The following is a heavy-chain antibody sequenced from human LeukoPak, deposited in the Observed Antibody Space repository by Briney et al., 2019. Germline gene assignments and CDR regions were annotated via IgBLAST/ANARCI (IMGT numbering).Heavy chain of an antibody. CDR1: GGSISSYY. D-gene: IGHD6-19*01. CDR3: ARGPPSTYSSGWYDY. J-gene: IGHJ4*02. CDR2: IYYSGST. Sequence: PSETLSLTCTVSGGSISSYYWSWIRQPPGKGLEWIGYIYYSGSTNYNPSLKSRVTISVDTSKNQFSLKLSSVTAADTAAYYCARGPPSTYSSGWYDYWGQGTLVTVSS. V-gene: IGHV4-59*01.